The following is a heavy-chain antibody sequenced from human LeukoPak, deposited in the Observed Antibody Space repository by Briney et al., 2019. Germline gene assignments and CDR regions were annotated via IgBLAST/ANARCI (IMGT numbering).Heavy chain of an antibody. V-gene: IGHV3-30*02. CDR3: ARGRGGYVNYMDV. J-gene: IGHJ6*03. CDR2: IRYDGSNK. CDR1: GFTFSSYG. D-gene: IGHD2-2*01. Sequence: GGSLRLSCAASGFTFSSYGMHWVRQAPGKGLEWVAFIRYDGSNKYYADSVKGRFTISRDNAKNSLFLQINSLRAEDTAVCYCARGRGGYVNYMDVWGKGTTVTVSS.